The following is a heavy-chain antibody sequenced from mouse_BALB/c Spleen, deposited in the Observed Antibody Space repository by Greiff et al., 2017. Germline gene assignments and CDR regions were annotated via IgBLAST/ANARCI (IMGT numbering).Heavy chain of an antibody. CDR2: INPDSSTI. CDR1: GFDFSRYW. Sequence: EVQLQQSGGGLVQPGGSLKLSCAASGFDFSRYWMSWVRQAPGKGLEWIGEINPDSSTINYTPSLKDKFIISRDNAKNTLYLQMSKVRSEDTALYYCARPTARAYFDYWGQGTTLTVSS. J-gene: IGHJ2*01. V-gene: IGHV4-1*02. CDR3: ARPTARAYFDY. D-gene: IGHD3-2*01.